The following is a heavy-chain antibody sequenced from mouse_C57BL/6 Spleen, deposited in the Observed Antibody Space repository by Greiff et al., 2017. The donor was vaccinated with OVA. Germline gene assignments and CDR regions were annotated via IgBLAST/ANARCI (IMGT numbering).Heavy chain of an antibody. CDR1: GFTFSSYA. Sequence: EVKLVESGGGLVKPGGSLKLSCAASGFTFSSYAMSWVRQTPEKRLEWVATISDGGSYTYYPDNVKGRFTISRDNAKNNLYLQMSHLKSEDTAMYYCARITTGYWGQGTTLTVSS. D-gene: IGHD1-1*01. CDR3: ARITTGY. CDR2: ISDGGSYT. V-gene: IGHV5-4*03. J-gene: IGHJ2*01.